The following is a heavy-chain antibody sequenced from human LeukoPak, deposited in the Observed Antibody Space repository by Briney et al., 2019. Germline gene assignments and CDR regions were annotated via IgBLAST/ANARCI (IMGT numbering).Heavy chain of an antibody. CDR2: IYTSGST. CDR3: ARDSDYDFWSGSRYDYYMDV. CDR1: GGSISSYY. V-gene: IGHV4-4*07. J-gene: IGHJ6*03. Sequence: SETLSLTCTVSGGSISSYYWSWIRQPAGEGLEWIGRIYTSGSTNYNPSLKSRVTMSVDTSKNQFSLKLSSVTAADTAVYYCARDSDYDFWSGSRYDYYMDVWGKGTTVTVSS. D-gene: IGHD3-3*01.